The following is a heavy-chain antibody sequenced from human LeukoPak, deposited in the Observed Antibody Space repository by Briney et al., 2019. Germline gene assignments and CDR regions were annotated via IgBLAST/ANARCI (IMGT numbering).Heavy chain of an antibody. CDR1: GLIFTNAW. V-gene: IGHV3-15*01. D-gene: IGHD1-26*01. CDR3: AKKGATTGDFDY. Sequence: GGSLRLSCAASGLIFTNAWMTWVRQVPGKGLEWVGRIKSKASGGTIDYATPVKGRFTISREDSKSTLYLQMNSLRAEDTAVYYCAKKGATTGDFDYWGQGTLVTVSS. CDR2: IKSKASGGTI. J-gene: IGHJ4*02.